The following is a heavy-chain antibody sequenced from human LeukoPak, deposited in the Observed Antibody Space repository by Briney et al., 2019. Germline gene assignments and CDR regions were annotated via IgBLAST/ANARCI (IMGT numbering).Heavy chain of an antibody. CDR2: MNPNVGGA. CDR1: GHTFTGYY. V-gene: IGHV1-2*02. J-gene: IGHJ4*02. Sequence: ASVKVSFKASGHTFTGYYVYWVRQAPGQGLEWMGWMNPNVGGANFPQKFQGRVTVTSDPAISAAYMELRRPRSDDTAVYYCARGVFGESLESWGQGTLVTVSS. D-gene: IGHD3-10*02. CDR3: ARGVFGESLES.